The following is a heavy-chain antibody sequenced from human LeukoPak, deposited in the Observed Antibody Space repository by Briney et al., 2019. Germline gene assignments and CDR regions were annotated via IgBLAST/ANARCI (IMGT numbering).Heavy chain of an antibody. CDR1: GFTFSSYG. D-gene: IGHD2-2*01. Sequence: GGSLRLSCAASGFTFSSYGMHWVGQAPGKGLEWVAFIRYDGSNKYYADSVKGRFTISRDNSKNTLYLQMNSLRAEDTAVYYCAKVCSASCYKEFDYWGQGTLVSVSS. CDR2: IRYDGSNK. J-gene: IGHJ4*02. CDR3: AKVCSASCYKEFDY. V-gene: IGHV3-30*02.